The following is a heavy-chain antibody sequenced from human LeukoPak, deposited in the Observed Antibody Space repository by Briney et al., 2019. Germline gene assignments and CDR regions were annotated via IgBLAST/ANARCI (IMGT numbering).Heavy chain of an antibody. CDR2: IKQDGSEK. Sequence: PGGSLRLSCAASGFTFSRYYMTWVRQAPGKGLEWVANIKQDGSEKFYVDSVKGRFTISRDNAKNSLFLQMNSLRAEDTAVYYCARDRCSGGSCYFVYWGQGTLVTVSS. D-gene: IGHD2-15*01. CDR1: GFTFSRYY. J-gene: IGHJ4*02. CDR3: ARDRCSGGSCYFVY. V-gene: IGHV3-7*01.